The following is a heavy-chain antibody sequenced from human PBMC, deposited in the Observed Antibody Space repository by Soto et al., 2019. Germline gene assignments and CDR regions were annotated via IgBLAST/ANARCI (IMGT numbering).Heavy chain of an antibody. J-gene: IGHJ4*02. CDR1: GFTFSSYA. CDR3: ARDLLYYYDSSGYLDY. V-gene: IGHV3-30-3*01. CDR2: ISYDGSNK. D-gene: IGHD3-22*01. Sequence: GGSLRLSCAASGFTFSSYAMHWVRQAPGKGLEWVAVISYDGSNKYYADSVKGRFTISRDNSKNTLYLQMNSLRAEDTAVYYCARDLLYYYDSSGYLDYWRQGTLVTVSS.